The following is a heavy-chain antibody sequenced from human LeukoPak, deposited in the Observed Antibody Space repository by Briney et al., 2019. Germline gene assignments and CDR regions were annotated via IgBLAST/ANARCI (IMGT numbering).Heavy chain of an antibody. Sequence: GASVKVSCKSSGYTFTSYEINWVRQAAGQGLEWMGWMNANTGNTDSAQKFQGRVTMTWNTSISTAYMELSSLRSEDTAVYYCARASVRLDAFDIWGQGTMVTVSS. V-gene: IGHV1-8*01. CDR2: MNANTGNT. CDR1: GYTFTSYE. CDR3: ARASVRLDAFDI. J-gene: IGHJ3*02. D-gene: IGHD6-25*01.